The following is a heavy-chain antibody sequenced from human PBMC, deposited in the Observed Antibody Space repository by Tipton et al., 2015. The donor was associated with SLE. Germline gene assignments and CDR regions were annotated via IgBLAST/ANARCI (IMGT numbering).Heavy chain of an antibody. CDR1: GGSISSSSYY. CDR3: ARDGRYYDFWSGYYPYYYYGMDV. D-gene: IGHD3-3*01. V-gene: IGHV4-39*07. J-gene: IGHJ6*02. CDR2: IYYSGST. Sequence: LRLSCTVSGGSISSSSYYWGWIRQPPGKGLEWIGSIYYSGSTYYNPSLKSRVTISVDTSKNQFSLKLSSVTAADTAVYYCARDGRYYDFWSGYYPYYYYGMDVWGQGTTVTVSS.